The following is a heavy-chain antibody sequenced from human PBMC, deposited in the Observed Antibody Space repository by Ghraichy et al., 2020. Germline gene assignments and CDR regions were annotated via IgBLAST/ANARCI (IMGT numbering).Heavy chain of an antibody. Sequence: ASVKVSCKASGYTFTGYYMHWVRQAPGQGLEWMGWINPNSGGTNYAQKFQGWVTMTRDTSISTAYMELSRLRSDDTAVYYCARDYYGSGSYFKEGGWFDPWGQGTLVTVSS. D-gene: IGHD3-10*01. V-gene: IGHV1-2*04. CDR2: INPNSGGT. CDR3: ARDYYGSGSYFKEGGWFDP. J-gene: IGHJ5*02. CDR1: GYTFTGYY.